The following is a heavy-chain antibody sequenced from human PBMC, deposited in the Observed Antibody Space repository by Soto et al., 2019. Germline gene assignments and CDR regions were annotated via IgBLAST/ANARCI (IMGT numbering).Heavy chain of an antibody. CDR3: AKGRYDFWSPYYFDS. D-gene: IGHD3-3*01. CDR1: GLNFDDFA. Sequence: GGSLRLSCVGTGLNFDDFAMHLVRQAPGKGLEWVSGITWNSRVLAYADSVKGRFTISRDNARNSLYLQMDSLRDEDTALYYCAKGRYDFWSPYYFDSWGQGTMVTVSS. CDR2: ITWNSRVL. V-gene: IGHV3-9*01. J-gene: IGHJ4*02.